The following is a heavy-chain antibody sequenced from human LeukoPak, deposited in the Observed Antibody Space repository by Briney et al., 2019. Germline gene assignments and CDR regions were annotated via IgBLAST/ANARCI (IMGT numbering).Heavy chain of an antibody. J-gene: IGHJ3*02. CDR1: GFTFSSYG. Sequence: GGSLRLSCAASGFTFSSYGMHWVRQAPGKGLEWVAVIWYDGSNKYYADSMKGRFTISRDVSKNTLYLQMNSLRAEDTAIYYCARDRDSGSYYEAFDIWGQGTVVTVPS. D-gene: IGHD1-26*01. V-gene: IGHV3-33*01. CDR2: IWYDGSNK. CDR3: ARDRDSGSYYEAFDI.